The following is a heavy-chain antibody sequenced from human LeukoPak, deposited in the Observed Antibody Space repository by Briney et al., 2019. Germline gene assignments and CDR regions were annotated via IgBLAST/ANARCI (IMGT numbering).Heavy chain of an antibody. D-gene: IGHD2-2*01. J-gene: IGHJ5*02. Sequence: ASVKVSCKASGYTFTSYDINWVRQATGQGLEWMGWMNPNSGNTGYAQKFQGRVTITADKSTSTAYMELSSLRSEDTAVYYCARDRLGYCSSTSCYGVESVWFDPWGQGTLVTVSS. CDR3: ARDRLGYCSSTSCYGVESVWFDP. V-gene: IGHV1-8*01. CDR2: MNPNSGNT. CDR1: GYTFTSYD.